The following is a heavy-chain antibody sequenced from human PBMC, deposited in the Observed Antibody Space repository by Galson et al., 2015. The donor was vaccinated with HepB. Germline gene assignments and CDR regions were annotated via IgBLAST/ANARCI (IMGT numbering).Heavy chain of an antibody. CDR3: ARDERDLTVAGTGSDY. CDR2: ISAYNGNT. CDR1: GYTFTSYG. J-gene: IGHJ4*02. D-gene: IGHD6-19*01. V-gene: IGHV1-18*04. Sequence: SVKVSCKASGYTFTSYGISWVRQAPGQGLEWMGWISAYNGNTDYAQKLQGRVTMTTDTSTSTAYMELRSLRSDDTAVYYCARDERDLTVAGTGSDYWGQRTLVTVSS.